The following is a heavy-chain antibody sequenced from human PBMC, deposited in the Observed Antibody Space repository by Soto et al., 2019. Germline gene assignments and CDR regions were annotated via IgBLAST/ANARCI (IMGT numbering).Heavy chain of an antibody. Sequence: QVQLQQWGAGLLKPSETLSLTCAGYGEFVSSGNYYWSWIRQPPGNGLEWIGEMSHSGGTHFNPSLNSRVILSVDTSKNQFSLKMSSVTAADPALYYCARVERGTATTVVAAFDIWCPGTMVTGSS. J-gene: IGHJ3*02. D-gene: IGHD1-1*01. CDR2: MSHSGGT. CDR1: GEFVSSGNYY. CDR3: ARVERGTATTVVAAFDI. V-gene: IGHV4-34*01.